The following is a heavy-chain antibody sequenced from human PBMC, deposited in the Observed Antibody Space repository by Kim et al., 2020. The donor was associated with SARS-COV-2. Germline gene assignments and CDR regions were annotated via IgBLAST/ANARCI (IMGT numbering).Heavy chain of an antibody. V-gene: IGHV3-7*01. Sequence: YVHPRKGRFTLSRDKAKHHLYLQIHSLGAEDTAVYYCARGSDIAPRLFDYWGQGTLVTVSS. J-gene: IGHJ4*02. CDR3: ARGSDIAPRLFDY. D-gene: IGHD6-6*01.